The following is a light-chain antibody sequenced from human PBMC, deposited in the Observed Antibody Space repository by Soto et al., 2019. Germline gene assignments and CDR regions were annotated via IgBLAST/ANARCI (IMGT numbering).Light chain of an antibody. Sequence: EIVLTQSPGTLSLSPGERATLSCRASQSVSSSYLAWYQHKPGQAPRLLIYGASIRATGIPERFSGSGSGTDFTLTISRLEPEDFAVYYCQQSGSSPHTFGQGTKLEIK. CDR1: QSVSSSY. CDR2: GAS. CDR3: QQSGSSPHT. V-gene: IGKV3-20*01. J-gene: IGKJ2*01.